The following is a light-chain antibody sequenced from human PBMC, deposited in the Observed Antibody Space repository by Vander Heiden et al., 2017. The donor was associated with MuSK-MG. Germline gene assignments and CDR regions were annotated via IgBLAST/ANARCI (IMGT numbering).Light chain of an antibody. J-gene: IGLJ1*01. Sequence: QSALTQPASVSGSPGQSLTISCTATSGDVGAFNFVSWFQQHPGKAPKLIIYHVTTRPSGVSDRFSGSKSGNTASLTISGLQSEDEADYYCSSYTSSTTPVFGTGTKVTV. V-gene: IGLV2-14*01. CDR1: SGDVGAFNF. CDR3: SSYTSSTTPV. CDR2: HVT.